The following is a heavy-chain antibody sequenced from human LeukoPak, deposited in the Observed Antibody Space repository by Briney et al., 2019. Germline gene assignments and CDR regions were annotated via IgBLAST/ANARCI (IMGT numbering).Heavy chain of an antibody. V-gene: IGHV3-21*01. D-gene: IGHD6-13*01. J-gene: IGHJ4*02. CDR2: ISDNGAYT. CDR3: ARDQSIAAAGTCDY. Sequence: GGSLRLSCAASGFNFNIYTMTWVRQAPGKGLEWVSIISDNGAYTYYADSVKGRFTISRDNAKNSLYLQMNSLRAEDTAVYYCARDQSIAAAGTCDYWGQGTLVTVSS. CDR1: GFNFNIYT.